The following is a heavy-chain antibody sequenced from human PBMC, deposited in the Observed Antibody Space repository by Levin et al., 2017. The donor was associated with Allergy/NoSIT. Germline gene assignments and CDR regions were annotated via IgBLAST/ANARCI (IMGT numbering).Heavy chain of an antibody. V-gene: IGHV1-2*02. CDR2: IDPFSGDT. CDR1: GYTFTGYY. J-gene: IGHJ6*02. D-gene: IGHD5-24*01. Sequence: GESLKISCKASGYTFTGYYVHWVRQAPGQGLEWMGWIDPFSGDTNYAQKFQGKVTMTRDTMNTAYLELSRLRSDDTAAYYCATLPPTYPLLENPPKEFYYGLDVWGPGPTVIVSS. CDR3: ATLPPTYPLLENPPKEFYYGLDV.